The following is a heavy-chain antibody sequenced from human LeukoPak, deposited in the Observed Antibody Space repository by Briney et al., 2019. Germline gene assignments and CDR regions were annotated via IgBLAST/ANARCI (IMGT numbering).Heavy chain of an antibody. D-gene: IGHD6-19*01. V-gene: IGHV1-2*02. CDR1: GYTFTGYY. CDR3: ASVYASGWYFDY. J-gene: IGHJ4*02. Sequence: ASVKVSCKASGYTFTGYYMHWVRQAPGQGLEWMGWINPNSGGTNYAQKFQGRVTMTRDTSVSTAYMELSRLRSDDTAVYYCASVYASGWYFDYWGQGTLVTVSS. CDR2: INPNSGGT.